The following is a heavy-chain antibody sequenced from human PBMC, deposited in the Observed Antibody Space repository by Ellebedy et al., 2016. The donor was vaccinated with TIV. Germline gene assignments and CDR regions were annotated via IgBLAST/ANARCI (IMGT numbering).Heavy chain of an antibody. D-gene: IGHD4-23*01. CDR2: IIPILAKA. CDR1: GGIFSSYG. CDR3: ARVGNYYGGSPSYDFDY. Sequence: AASVKVSCKASGGIFSSYGISWLRQAPGQGLEWMGGIIPILAKANYAQRFQGRVTITADESTYTAYMELSSLRSEDTAVYYCARVGNYYGGSPSYDFDYWGQGTLVTVSS. J-gene: IGHJ4*02. V-gene: IGHV1-69*10.